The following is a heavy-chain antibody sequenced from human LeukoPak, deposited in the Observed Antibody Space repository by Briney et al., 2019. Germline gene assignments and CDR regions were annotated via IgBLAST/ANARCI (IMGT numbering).Heavy chain of an antibody. CDR2: IVVGSGNT. V-gene: IGHV1-58*02. J-gene: IGHJ3*02. Sequence: TSVKVSCKASGFTFTSSAMQWVRQARGQRLEWTGWIVVGSGNTNYAQKFQERVTITRDMSTSTAYMELSSLRSEDTAVYYCAAARGYYYDSSGYSYDAFDIWGQGTMVTVSS. D-gene: IGHD3-22*01. CDR1: GFTFTSSA. CDR3: AAARGYYYDSSGYSYDAFDI.